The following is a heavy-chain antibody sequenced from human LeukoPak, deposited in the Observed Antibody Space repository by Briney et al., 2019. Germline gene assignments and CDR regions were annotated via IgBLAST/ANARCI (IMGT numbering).Heavy chain of an antibody. D-gene: IGHD1-26*01. Sequence: PSETLSLTCAVYGGSFSGYYWSWIRQPPGKGLEWIGEINHSGSTNYNPSLKSRVTISVDTSKNQFSLKLSSVTAADTAVYYCARRVTTHYYYYGMDVWGQGTTVTVSS. CDR3: ARRVTTHYYYYGMDV. J-gene: IGHJ6*02. CDR1: GGSFSGYY. CDR2: INHSGST. V-gene: IGHV4-34*01.